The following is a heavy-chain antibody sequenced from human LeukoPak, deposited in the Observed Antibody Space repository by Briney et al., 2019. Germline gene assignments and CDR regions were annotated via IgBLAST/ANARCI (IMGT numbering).Heavy chain of an antibody. CDR3: ARVSDYGSGFGP. Sequence: ASVKLSCKVSGYTFTESSMQWLRQPPGKGLELMGGFDPESGETIYAQKFQGRVTVTEDTSTDTAYMELSRLRSDDTAVYYCARVSDYGSGFGPWGQGTLVTVSS. D-gene: IGHD3-10*01. CDR2: FDPESGET. J-gene: IGHJ5*02. CDR1: GYTFTESS. V-gene: IGHV1-24*01.